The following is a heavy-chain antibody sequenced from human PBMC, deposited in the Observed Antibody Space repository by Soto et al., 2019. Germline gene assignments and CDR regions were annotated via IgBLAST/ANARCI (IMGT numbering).Heavy chain of an antibody. D-gene: IGHD6-13*01. J-gene: IGHJ4*02. CDR1: GGSISSYY. CDR3: ARHGRAGSWSPIVHFDY. CDR2: IYYSGST. V-gene: IGHV4-59*08. Sequence: SETLSLTCTVSGGSISSYYWSWIRQPPGKGLEWIGYIYYSGSTNYNPSLKSRVTISVDTSKNQFSLKLSSVTAADTAVYYCARHGRAGSWSPIVHFDYWGQGTLVTVSS.